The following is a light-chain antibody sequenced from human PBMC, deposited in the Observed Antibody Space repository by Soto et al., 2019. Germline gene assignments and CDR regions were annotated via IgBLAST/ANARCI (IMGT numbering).Light chain of an antibody. J-gene: IGKJ2*03. CDR1: QSVLYSSNNKNY. CDR2: WAS. V-gene: IGKV4-1*01. CDR3: QQYYTTPLS. Sequence: DFVMTQSPDSLAVSLGERATINCKSSQSVLYSSNNKNYLAWYQQKPGQPPKLLIHWASTRESGVPDRFSGSGSGTDFTLTISSLQAEDVAVYYCQQYYTTPLSFGQGTKLEIK.